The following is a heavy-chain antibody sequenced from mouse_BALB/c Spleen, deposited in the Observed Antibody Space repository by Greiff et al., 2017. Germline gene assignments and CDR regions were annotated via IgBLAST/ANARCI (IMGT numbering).Heavy chain of an antibody. D-gene: IGHD2-1*01. CDR3: ARYDYGKAWFAY. CDR1: GFTFSSYT. J-gene: IGHJ3*01. CDR2: ISSGGGNT. V-gene: IGHV5-9*03. Sequence: EVMLVESGGGLVKPGGSLKLSCAASGFTFSSYTMSWVRQTPEKRLEWVATISSGGGNTYYPDSVKGRFTISRDNAKNNLYLQMSSLRSEDTALYYCARYDYGKAWFAYWGQGTLVTVSA.